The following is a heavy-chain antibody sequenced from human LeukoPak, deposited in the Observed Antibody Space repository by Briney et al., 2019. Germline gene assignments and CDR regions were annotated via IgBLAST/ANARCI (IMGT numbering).Heavy chain of an antibody. CDR1: GYTFTGYY. V-gene: IGHV1-2*02. CDR3: AKNLLRVRVVPASADY. Sequence: ASVKVSCKASGYTFTGYYMHWVRQAPGQGLEWMGWINPNSGGTNYAQKFQGRVTMTRDMSTSTVYMELSSLRAEDTAVYYCAKNLLRVRVVPASADYWGQGTLVTVSS. D-gene: IGHD2-2*01. J-gene: IGHJ4*02. CDR2: INPNSGGT.